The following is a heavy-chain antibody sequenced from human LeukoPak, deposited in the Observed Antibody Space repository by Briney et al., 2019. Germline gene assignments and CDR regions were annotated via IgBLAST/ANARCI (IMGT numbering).Heavy chain of an antibody. CDR3: ARVSGGMDV. J-gene: IGHJ6*02. CDR1: GYTFTNYY. V-gene: IGHV1-46*01. Sequence: ASVKVSCKASGYTFTNYYMHWVRQAPGQGLEWMGIINPSGGSTSYAQKFQGRVTMTRDTSTSTVYMELSSLRSEDTAMYFCARVSGGMDVWGQGTTVTVSS. CDR2: INPSGGST.